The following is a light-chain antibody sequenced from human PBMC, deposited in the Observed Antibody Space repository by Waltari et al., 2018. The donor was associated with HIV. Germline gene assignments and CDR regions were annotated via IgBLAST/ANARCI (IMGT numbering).Light chain of an antibody. J-gene: IGLJ1*01. CDR1: NNDVGSFTF. CDR3: CSYAGNRIYV. CDR2: EGT. V-gene: IGLV2-23*01. Sequence: QSALTQPASVSGPPGQSITISCAGSNNDVGSFTFVSWYQQPPGKVPKLMIYEGTKRPAGVSHRFSGSTAGNTASLTISGLQAEDEADYYCCSYAGNRIYVFGHGTRVTVL.